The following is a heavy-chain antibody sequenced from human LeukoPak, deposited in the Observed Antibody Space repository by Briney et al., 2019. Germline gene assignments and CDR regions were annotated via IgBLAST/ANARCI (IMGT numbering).Heavy chain of an antibody. CDR3: ARHTLLVPAATDNWFDP. CDR2: IIPIFGIA. V-gene: IGHV1-69*04. Sequence: EASVKVSCKASGGTFSSYAISWVRQAPGRGLEWMGRIIPIFGIANYAQKFQGRVTITADKSTSTAYMELSSLRSEDTAVYYCARHTLLVPAATDNWFDPWGQGTLVTVSS. CDR1: GGTFSSYA. D-gene: IGHD2-2*01. J-gene: IGHJ5*02.